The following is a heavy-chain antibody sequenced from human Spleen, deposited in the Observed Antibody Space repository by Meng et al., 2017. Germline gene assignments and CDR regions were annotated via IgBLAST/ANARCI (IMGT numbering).Heavy chain of an antibody. CDR1: GGSISGIGW. D-gene: IGHD6-19*01. CDR3: ASWIYSCGWQ. J-gene: IGHJ4*02. V-gene: IGHV4/OR15-8*02. Sequence: VQLQGAGPGLWKPSGTLSLTCVVAGGSISGIGWGSWVRQPPGKGLEWIGEIYHGGDTNYNPSLKSRVTIAIDKSKNQFSLKLTSVTAADTAVYYCASWIYSCGWQWGQGALVTVSS. CDR2: IYHGGDT.